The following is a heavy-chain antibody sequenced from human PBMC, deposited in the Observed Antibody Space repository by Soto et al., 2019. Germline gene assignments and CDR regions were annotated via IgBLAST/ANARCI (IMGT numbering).Heavy chain of an antibody. CDR1: GFTFGDYA. D-gene: IGHD2-2*01. Sequence: PGGSLRLSCTASGFTFGDYAMSWFRQAPGKGLEWVGFIRSKAYGGTTEYAASVKGRFTISRDDSKSIAYLQMNSLKTEDTAVYYCTGDIVVVPAAITYYYYGMDVWGQGTTVTVSS. CDR3: TGDIVVVPAAITYYYYGMDV. J-gene: IGHJ6*02. V-gene: IGHV3-49*03. CDR2: IRSKAYGGTT.